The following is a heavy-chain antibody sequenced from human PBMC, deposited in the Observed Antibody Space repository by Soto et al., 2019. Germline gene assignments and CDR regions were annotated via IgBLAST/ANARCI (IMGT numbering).Heavy chain of an antibody. J-gene: IGHJ5*02. V-gene: IGHV5-10-1*01. CDR3: VRQLGTGRGILSPVEP. D-gene: IGHD1-1*01. CDR1: GYTFTNYW. Sequence: GESLKISCKGPGYTFTNYWISWVRQMPGKGLEWMGKIDPSDSSTNYSPSFQGHVTMSADESTSAAFLQWSSLKASDTAMYYCVRQLGTGRGILSPVEPWGKGPLVNVSS. CDR2: IDPSDSST.